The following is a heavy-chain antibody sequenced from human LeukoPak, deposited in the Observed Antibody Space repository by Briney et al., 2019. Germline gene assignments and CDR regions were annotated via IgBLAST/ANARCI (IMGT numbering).Heavy chain of an antibody. Sequence: PSETLSLTCAVSGYSISSGYYWGWIRQPPGKGLEGIGSIYHSGSTYYNSSLKSRVTISVETSKNPFSRKLSSVTAADTAVYYCARISMWFGEVYFDYWGQGTLVTVSS. CDR2: IYHSGST. D-gene: IGHD3-10*01. CDR3: ARISMWFGEVYFDY. V-gene: IGHV4-38-2*01. J-gene: IGHJ4*02. CDR1: GYSISSGYY.